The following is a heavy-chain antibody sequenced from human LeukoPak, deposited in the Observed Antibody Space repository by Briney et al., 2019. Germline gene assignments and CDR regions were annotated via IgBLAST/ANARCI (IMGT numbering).Heavy chain of an antibody. CDR3: ARSLRGITIFGVAPGGFDP. V-gene: IGHV4-39*07. CDR2: IYYSGST. CDR1: GGSISSSSYY. Sequence: SETLSLTCTVSGGSISSSSYYWGWIRQPPGKGLEWIGSIYYSGSTNYNPSLKSRVTISVDTSKNQFSLKLSSVTAADTAVYYCARSLRGITIFGVAPGGFDPWGQGTLVTVSS. J-gene: IGHJ5*02. D-gene: IGHD3-3*01.